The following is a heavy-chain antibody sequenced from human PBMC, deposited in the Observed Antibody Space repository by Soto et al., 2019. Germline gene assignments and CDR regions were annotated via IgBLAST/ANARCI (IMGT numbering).Heavy chain of an antibody. CDR2: ISGSGGST. CDR1: GFTFSSYA. CDR3: AKDWIRGIVAKIWGPGHV. V-gene: IGHV3-23*01. Sequence: EVQLLESGGGLVQPGGSLRLSCAASGFTFSSYAMSCVRQAPGKGLEWVAAISGSGGSTYYADSVKGRFTISRDNFKNTLYLQLNSLRAADTAVYYCAKDWIRGIVAKIWGPGHVWGQGTTVTVSS. J-gene: IGHJ6*02. D-gene: IGHD5-12*01.